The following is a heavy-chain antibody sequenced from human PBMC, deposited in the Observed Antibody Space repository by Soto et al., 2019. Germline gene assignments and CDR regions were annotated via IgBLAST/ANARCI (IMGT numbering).Heavy chain of an antibody. D-gene: IGHD2-2*01. CDR1: GYTFSNYG. J-gene: IGHJ5*02. V-gene: IGHV1-18*01. CDR3: ARVVPGADAWFRP. CDR2: ISLYSDGT. Sequence: QVQLVQSGGEVKRPGASVKVSCKTSGYTFSNYGITWVRQAPGQPLEWLGWISLYSDGTNYAQKCQARVSMTTDTSATTAYMELRSLRSDDTAVYDCARVVPGADAWFRPWGQGTLVTVSS.